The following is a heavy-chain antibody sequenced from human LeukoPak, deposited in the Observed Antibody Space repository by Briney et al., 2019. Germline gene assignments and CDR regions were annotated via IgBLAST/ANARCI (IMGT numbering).Heavy chain of an antibody. CDR1: GYSFATYW. J-gene: IGHJ4*02. CDR3: ARQRGTGWYDY. CDR2: IYPGDSDT. V-gene: IGHV5-51*01. D-gene: IGHD6-19*01. Sequence: GESLKIPCQGSGYSFATYWIAWVRQMPGEGLEWMGIIYPGDSDTTYSPSFQGQVTISADRSATSAYLQWTSLKASDTAIYYCARQRGTGWYDYWGQGTLVTVSS.